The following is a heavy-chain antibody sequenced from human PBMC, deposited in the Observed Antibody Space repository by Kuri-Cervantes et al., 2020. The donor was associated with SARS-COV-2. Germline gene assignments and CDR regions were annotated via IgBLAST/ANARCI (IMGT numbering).Heavy chain of an antibody. CDR1: GYIFTGYN. D-gene: IGHD1-26*01. Sequence: ASVKVSCKASGYIFTGYNIHWVRQAPGQGLEWMGWINPNNGATNYAQKFRGRVTMTRDTSISTAYMELSRLRSDDTAVYYCARVAVGATHPNYYMDVWGKGTTVTVSS. V-gene: IGHV1-2*02. CDR3: ARVAVGATHPNYYMDV. CDR2: INPNNGAT. J-gene: IGHJ6*03.